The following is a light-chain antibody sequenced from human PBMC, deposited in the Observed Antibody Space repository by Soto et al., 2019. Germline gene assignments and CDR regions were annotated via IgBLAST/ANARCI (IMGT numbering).Light chain of an antibody. CDR3: SSYTSSNTWV. CDR2: DVS. V-gene: IGLV2-14*03. Sequence: QSALTQPASVSGSPGQSITISCTGASSDVGTYNSVSWYQQHPGKAPKLMIYDVSYRPSGVSNRFSGSKSGNTASLTISGLQAEDEADYYCSSYTSSNTWVFGGGTKLTVL. J-gene: IGLJ3*02. CDR1: SSDVGTYNS.